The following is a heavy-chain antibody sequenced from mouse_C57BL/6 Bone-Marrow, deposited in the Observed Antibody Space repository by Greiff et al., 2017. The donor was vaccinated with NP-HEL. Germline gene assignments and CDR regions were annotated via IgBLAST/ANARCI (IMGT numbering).Heavy chain of an antibody. J-gene: IGHJ3*01. V-gene: IGHV1-81*01. CDR2: IYPRSGNT. Sequence: QVHVKQSGAELARPGASVKLSCKASGYTFTSYGISWVKQRTGQGLEWIGEIYPRSGNTYYNEKFKGKATLTADKSSSTAYMGLRSLTSEDAAVYFCARGEGYYGGFAYWGQGTLVTVSA. CDR3: ARGEGYYGGFAY. D-gene: IGHD1-2*01. CDR1: GYTFTSYG.